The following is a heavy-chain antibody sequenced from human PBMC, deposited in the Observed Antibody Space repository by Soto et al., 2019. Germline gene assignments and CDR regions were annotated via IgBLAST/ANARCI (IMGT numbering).Heavy chain of an antibody. Sequence: SVKVSCKASGYTFSYRYLHWVRQAPGRALEWMGWITPXXVNTNXAQKFQDRVTITRDRSMSTSYMELSSLRSEDTAMYYCASGPSGYDFRQYNWFDPWGQGTLVNVSS. V-gene: IGHV1-45*02. CDR2: ITPXXVNT. CDR1: GYTFSYRY. J-gene: IGHJ5*02. CDR3: ASGPSGYDFRQYNWFDP. D-gene: IGHD5-12*01.